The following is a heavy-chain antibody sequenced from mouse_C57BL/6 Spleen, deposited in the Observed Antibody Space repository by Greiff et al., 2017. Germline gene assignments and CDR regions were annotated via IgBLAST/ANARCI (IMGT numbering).Heavy chain of an antibody. Sequence: QVQLQQPGTELVKPGASVKLSCKASGYTFTSYWMHWVKQRPGQGLEWIGNINPSNGGTNYNEKFKSKATLTVDKSASTAYMQLSSLTYEDSAVYYCARKVVEGAMDYWGQGTSVTVSS. J-gene: IGHJ4*01. CDR3: ARKVVEGAMDY. D-gene: IGHD1-1*01. CDR1: GYTFTSYW. V-gene: IGHV1-53*01. CDR2: INPSNGGT.